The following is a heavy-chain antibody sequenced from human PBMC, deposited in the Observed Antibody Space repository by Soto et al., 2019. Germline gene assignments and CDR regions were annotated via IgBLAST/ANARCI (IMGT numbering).Heavy chain of an antibody. CDR2: ISYEGSNT. CDR3: ARVTPGNNLYYFSGLDV. V-gene: IGHV3-30-3*01. Sequence: LRLSCVASGFTFDTYGIHWVRQAPGKGLQWVALISYEGSNTYYADSVRGRFTISRDNSKNTLYLQINALRPEDTGVYYCARVTPGNNLYYFSGLDVWGQGTSGTVS. CDR1: GFTFDTYG. J-gene: IGHJ6*02. D-gene: IGHD1-1*01.